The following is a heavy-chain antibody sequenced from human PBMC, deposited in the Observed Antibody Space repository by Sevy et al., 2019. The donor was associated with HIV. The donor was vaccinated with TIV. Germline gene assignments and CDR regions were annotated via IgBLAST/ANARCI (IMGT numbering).Heavy chain of an antibody. CDR2: INYSGST. Sequence: SETLSLTCTVSGGSISSGGYYWSWIRQHPGKGLEWIGYINYSGSTYYNPSLKSRVTISVDTSKNQFSLKLSSVTAADTAVYYCARGITIFGVVIINNYFDYWGQGTLVTVSS. CDR1: GGSISSGGYY. CDR3: ARGITIFGVVIINNYFDY. V-gene: IGHV4-31*03. J-gene: IGHJ4*02. D-gene: IGHD3-3*01.